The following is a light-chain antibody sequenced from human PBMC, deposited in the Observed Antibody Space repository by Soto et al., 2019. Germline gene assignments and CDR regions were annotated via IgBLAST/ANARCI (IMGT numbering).Light chain of an antibody. CDR2: AAS. J-gene: IGKJ5*01. V-gene: IGKV1-39*01. CDR1: QTISDY. Sequence: IQLAQSPASLSASVVDRVTITCLAGQTISDYLNWYQQKPGTAPKLLIYAASTLQSGVPSRFSGSRSGTDFTLTISSLHPEDVATYYCQQTFSAPSITFGQGTRLAIK. CDR3: QQTFSAPSIT.